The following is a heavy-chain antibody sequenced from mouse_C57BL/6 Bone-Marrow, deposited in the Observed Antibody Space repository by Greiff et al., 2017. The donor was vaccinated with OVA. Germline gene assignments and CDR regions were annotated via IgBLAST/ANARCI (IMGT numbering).Heavy chain of an antibody. J-gene: IGHJ2*01. D-gene: IGHD3-1*01. CDR2: IRNKANNHAT. CDR3: TRPGPYYFDY. Sequence: EVQGVESGGGLVQPGGSMKFSCAASGFTFSDAWMDWVRQSPEKGLEWVAEIRNKANNHATYYAESVKGRFTISRDDSKSSVYLQMNSLRAEDTGIYYCTRPGPYYFDYWGQGTTLTVSS. CDR1: GFTFSDAW. V-gene: IGHV6-6*01.